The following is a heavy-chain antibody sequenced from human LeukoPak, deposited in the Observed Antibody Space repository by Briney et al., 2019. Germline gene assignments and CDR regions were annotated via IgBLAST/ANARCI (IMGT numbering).Heavy chain of an antibody. J-gene: IGHJ4*02. D-gene: IGHD1-26*01. CDR3: ARGSRSYYGY. CDR1: GFTFSSYS. CDR2: ISSSGTTI. V-gene: IGHV3-48*02. Sequence: GGSLRLSCAASGFTFSSYSMNWVRQAPGKGLEWVPYISSSGTTIYYADSVKGRFTISRDNAKNSLYLQMNSLRDEDTAVYYCARGSRSYYGYWGQGSLVTVSS.